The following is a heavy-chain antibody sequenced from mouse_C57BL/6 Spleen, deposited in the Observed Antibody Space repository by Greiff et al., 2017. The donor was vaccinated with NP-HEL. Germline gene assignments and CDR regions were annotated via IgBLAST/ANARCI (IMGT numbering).Heavy chain of an antibody. J-gene: IGHJ2*01. Sequence: DVHLVESGGGLVKPGGSLKLSCAASGFTFSDYGMHWVRQAPEKGLEWVAYISSGSSTIYYADTVKGRFTISRDNAKNTLFLQMTSLRSEDTAMYYCARSGGSSPYFDYWGQGTTLTVSS. CDR1: GFTFSDYG. V-gene: IGHV5-17*01. D-gene: IGHD1-1*01. CDR2: ISSGSSTI. CDR3: ARSGGSSPYFDY.